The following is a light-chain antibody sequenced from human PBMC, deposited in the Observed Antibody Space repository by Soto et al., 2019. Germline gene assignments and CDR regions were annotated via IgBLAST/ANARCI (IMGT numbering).Light chain of an antibody. V-gene: IGLV2-23*02. CDR1: HNL. CDR2: EVT. J-gene: IGLJ3*02. Sequence: QSVLTQPASVSGSPGQSITISCSGTHNLVSWYQHVPGKGPRLIIYEVTERPSGVSSRFSGSKSVDTASLIISGLQAEDEAICYCCSYVGDHTLVVGGGTKLTVL. CDR3: CSYVGDHTLV.